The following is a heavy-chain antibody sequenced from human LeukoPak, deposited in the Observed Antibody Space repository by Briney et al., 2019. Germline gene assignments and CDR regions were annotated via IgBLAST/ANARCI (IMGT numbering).Heavy chain of an antibody. CDR1: GFTFSDYY. D-gene: IGHD3-22*01. J-gene: IGHJ4*02. Sequence: PGGSLRLSCAASGFTFSDYYMSWIRQAPGKGLEWVSAISGSGGSTYYADSVKGRFTISRDNSKNTLYLQMNSLRAEDTAVYYCAKTYDSTKYYFDYWGQGTLVTVSS. CDR3: AKTYDSTKYYFDY. CDR2: ISGSGGST. V-gene: IGHV3-23*01.